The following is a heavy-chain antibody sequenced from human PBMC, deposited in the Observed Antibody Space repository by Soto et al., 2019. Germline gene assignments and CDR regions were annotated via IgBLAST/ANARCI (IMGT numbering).Heavy chain of an antibody. CDR1: GYTLTSYG. V-gene: IGHV1-18*04. D-gene: IGHD3-3*01. CDR3: ARGPRITIFGVVITHPTFDP. J-gene: IGHJ5*02. Sequence: GASVKVSCKASGYTLTSYGISWVRQAPGQGLEWMGWISAYNGNTNYAQKLQGRVTMTTDTSTSTAYMELRSLRSDDTAVYYCARGPRITIFGVVITHPTFDPWGQGTLVTVSS. CDR2: ISAYNGNT.